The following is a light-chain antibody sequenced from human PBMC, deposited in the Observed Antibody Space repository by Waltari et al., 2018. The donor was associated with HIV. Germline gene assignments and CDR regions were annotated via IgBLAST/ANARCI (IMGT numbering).Light chain of an antibody. Sequence: QSALTQPASVSGSPGQSITISCTGTSSDVGHYDLVSWYQQHSGKAPKLMISEVTKRPSGVSARLSCSKSCNTASLTITGLQAEDDGDYYCCSYAGTSSPVVFGGGTKLTVL. CDR2: EVT. CDR1: SSDVGHYDL. J-gene: IGLJ2*01. V-gene: IGLV2-23*02. CDR3: CSYAGTSSPVV.